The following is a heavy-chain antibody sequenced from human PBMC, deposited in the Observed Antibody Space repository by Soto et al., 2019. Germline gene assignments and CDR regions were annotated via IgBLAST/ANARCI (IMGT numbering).Heavy chain of an antibody. V-gene: IGHV3-33*01. D-gene: IGHD2-15*01. CDR2: IRYDGSNK. CDR1: QFTLSSYG. Sequence: GGSLRLSCAASQFTLSSYGMDWVRLAPGKGLGWVEVIRYDGSNKYYADNVKGGSTTSRDNSKITLYLQMNSLRADHTVVYYFARDPRDLVVVVVINHSYKGMDFSDPGLMGTGS. CDR3: ARDPRDLVVVVVINHSYKGMDF. J-gene: IGHJ6*02.